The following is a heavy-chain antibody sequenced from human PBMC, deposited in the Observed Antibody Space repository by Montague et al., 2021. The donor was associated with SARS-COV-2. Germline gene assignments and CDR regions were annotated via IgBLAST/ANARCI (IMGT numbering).Heavy chain of an antibody. CDR3: AKDLVLRAARPDALDV. CDR2: ISSSTNII. Sequence: SLRLSCAASGFTFSSYSVNWVRQAPGKGLEWISYISSSTNIIYYADPVKGRFTISRDNARNSLYLQMNSRRVDDTAVYYCAKDLVLRAARPDALDVWGQGTVVTVSS. J-gene: IGHJ3*01. D-gene: IGHD6-6*01. V-gene: IGHV3-48*04. CDR1: GFTFSSYS.